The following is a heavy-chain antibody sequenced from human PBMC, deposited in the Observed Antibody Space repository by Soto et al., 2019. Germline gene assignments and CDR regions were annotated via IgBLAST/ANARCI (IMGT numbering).Heavy chain of an antibody. V-gene: IGHV3-11*06. J-gene: IGHJ6*02. CDR3: ARDAPDDSRSTAYYYYGMDV. Sequence: PGRSLRLSCAAAGFTFSDYYMSWIRQAPGKGLEWVSYISSSSVYTNYADSVRGRFTISRDNAKNSLYLQMNSLRAEDTGVYYCARDAPDDSRSTAYYYYGMDVWGRGTTVTVSS. CDR1: GFTFSDYY. CDR2: ISSSSVYT. D-gene: IGHD6-6*01.